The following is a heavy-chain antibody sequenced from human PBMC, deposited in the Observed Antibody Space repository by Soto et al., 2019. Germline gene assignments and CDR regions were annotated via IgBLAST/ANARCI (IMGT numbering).Heavy chain of an antibody. J-gene: IGHJ4*02. Sequence: ASVKVSCKASGYTFSGYYIHWVRQAPGQGLEWMGWINPNGGDTNYAQKFQGCLTLTRDTSISTAYMELSRLSSDDTAVYFCARVATIFGVVPDYWGQGTLVTVSS. D-gene: IGHD3-3*01. CDR3: ARVATIFGVVPDY. CDR2: INPNGGDT. V-gene: IGHV1-2*04. CDR1: GYTFSGYY.